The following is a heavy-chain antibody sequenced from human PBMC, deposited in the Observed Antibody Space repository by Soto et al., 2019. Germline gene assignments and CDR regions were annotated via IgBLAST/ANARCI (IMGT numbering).Heavy chain of an antibody. CDR2: ISGSEGST. Sequence: EVQLLESGGGLVQPGGSLRLSCAASGFTFSSYAMSWVRQAPGKGLEWVSVISGSEGSTYYADSVKGRFIISRDNSKNTLYLKMKSLRAEDTAVYYCAKDLPYDYVWGSYRPIFYYYGMDVWGQGTTVTVSS. CDR3: AKDLPYDYVWGSYRPIFYYYGMDV. CDR1: GFTFSSYA. D-gene: IGHD3-16*02. J-gene: IGHJ6*02. V-gene: IGHV3-23*01.